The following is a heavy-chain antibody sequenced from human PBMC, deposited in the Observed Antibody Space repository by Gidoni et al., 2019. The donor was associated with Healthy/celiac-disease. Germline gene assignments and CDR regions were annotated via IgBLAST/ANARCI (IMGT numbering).Heavy chain of an antibody. V-gene: IGHV3-30-3*01. D-gene: IGHD6-19*01. Sequence: QVQLVESGGGVVQPGRSLRLSCAASGFTFSSYAMHWVRRAPGKGLEWVAVISYDGSNKYYADSVKGRFTISRDNSKNTLYLKMNSLRAEDTAVYYCARDRREGWYPFLFDYWGQGTLVTVSS. J-gene: IGHJ4*02. CDR1: GFTFSSYA. CDR2: ISYDGSNK. CDR3: ARDRREGWYPFLFDY.